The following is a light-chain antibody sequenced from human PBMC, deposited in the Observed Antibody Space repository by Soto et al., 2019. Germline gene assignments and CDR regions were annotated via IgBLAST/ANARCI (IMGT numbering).Light chain of an antibody. V-gene: IGKV3-20*01. CDR1: QSISSSY. CDR2: AAS. CDR3: QQYGTSPFA. J-gene: IGKJ3*01. Sequence: EIVLTQSPGTLSLSPGERATLSCRASQSISSSYLAWYQQKPGQAPRLLIYAASTRATGIPDRFGGSGSGTDFTLTISRLQPEDFAVYYCQQYGTSPFAFGPGTKVDIK.